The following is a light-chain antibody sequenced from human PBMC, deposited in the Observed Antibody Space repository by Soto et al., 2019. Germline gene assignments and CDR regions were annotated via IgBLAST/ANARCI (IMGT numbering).Light chain of an antibody. J-gene: IGLJ1*01. Sequence: QSVLTQPPSVSAAPGQKVTISCSGRSSNIGNNYVSWYQQLPGTAPKLLIYDNNKRPSGIPDRFSGSKSGPSATLGITGLQTGDEADYYCGTWDSSLSAYVFGTGTKVTVL. CDR3: GTWDSSLSAYV. CDR2: DNN. CDR1: SSNIGNNY. V-gene: IGLV1-51*01.